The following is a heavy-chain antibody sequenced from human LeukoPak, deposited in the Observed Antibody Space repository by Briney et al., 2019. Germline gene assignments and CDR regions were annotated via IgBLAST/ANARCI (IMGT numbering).Heavy chain of an antibody. CDR1: GFTFSSYA. J-gene: IGHJ6*03. Sequence: GRSLRLSCAASGFTFSSYAMHWVRQAPGKGLEWVAVISYDGSNKYYADSVKGRFTISRDNSKNTLYLQMNSLRAEDTAVYYCARDSSGSHYYYYMDVWGKGTTVTVSS. CDR3: ARDSSGSHYYYYMDV. CDR2: ISYDGSNK. D-gene: IGHD1-26*01. V-gene: IGHV3-30-3*01.